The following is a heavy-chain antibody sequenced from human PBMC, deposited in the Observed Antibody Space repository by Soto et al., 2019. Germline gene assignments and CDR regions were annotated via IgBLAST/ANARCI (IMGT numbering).Heavy chain of an antibody. Sequence: QAQLQESGPGLVKPSQTLSLTCTVSGGSISSDAYYWSWIRQHPGKGLEWIGYIYYSGSTYYNPSLKSRVSISVDTSKNQFSLKMSSVTAADTAVYYCTRSITAAGTGYFQYWGQGTLVTVSS. CDR1: GGSISSDAYY. CDR2: IYYSGST. V-gene: IGHV4-31*03. D-gene: IGHD6-13*01. CDR3: TRSITAAGTGYFQY. J-gene: IGHJ1*01.